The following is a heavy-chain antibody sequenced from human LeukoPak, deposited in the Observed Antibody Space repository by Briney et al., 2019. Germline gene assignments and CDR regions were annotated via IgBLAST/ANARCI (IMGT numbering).Heavy chain of an antibody. CDR3: ARRGSSGSYYYFDY. J-gene: IGHJ4*02. D-gene: IGHD6-19*01. V-gene: IGHV4-59*08. CDR1: GGSISSYY. CDR2: IYYSGST. Sequence: PSETLSLTCTVSGGSISSYYWSWIRQPPGKGLEWIGYIYYSGSTNYNPSLKSRVTISVDTSKNQFSLKLSSVTAADTAVYYCARRGSSGSYYYFDYWGQGTLVTVPS.